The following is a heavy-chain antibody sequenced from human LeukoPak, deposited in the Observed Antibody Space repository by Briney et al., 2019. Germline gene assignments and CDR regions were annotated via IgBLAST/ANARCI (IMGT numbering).Heavy chain of an antibody. CDR3: AKDLYGDLGY. V-gene: IGHV3-23*01. D-gene: IGHD4-17*01. CDR1: GFTFRDAA. Sequence: GGSLRLSCAVSGFTFRDAAMTWVRQAPGKGLEWVSLISSSGNNAYYADSVKGRFTISRDNSKNTLSLQMNSLRVEDTAVYYCAKDLYGDLGYWGQGTLVTVSS. CDR2: ISSSGNNA. J-gene: IGHJ4*02.